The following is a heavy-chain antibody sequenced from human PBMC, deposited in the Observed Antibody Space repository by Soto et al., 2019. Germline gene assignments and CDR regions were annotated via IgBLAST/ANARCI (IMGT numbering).Heavy chain of an antibody. D-gene: IGHD1-1*01. V-gene: IGHV4-34*01. J-gene: IGHJ6*02. CDR2: INQGGST. CDR3: ARGQHNTGNDRRCAPNYYCGLDV. Sequence: KPSETLSITGAVYGGYFSPYYWSWIRQSPGKGLEWIGEINQGGSTNYSPSLKSRVTISIDISKKQFSLRLTSVTAADTAVYYCARGQHNTGNDRRCAPNYYCGLDVWGPGTTVTVSS. CDR1: GGYFSPYY.